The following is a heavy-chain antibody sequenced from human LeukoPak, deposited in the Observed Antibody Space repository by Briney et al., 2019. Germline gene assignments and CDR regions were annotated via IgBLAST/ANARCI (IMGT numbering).Heavy chain of an antibody. J-gene: IGHJ4*02. V-gene: IGHV3-30-3*01. D-gene: IGHD6-13*01. CDR3: ARDLAPYIAAAGTGFDY. Sequence: GGSLRLSCAASGFTFSTYVMHWVRQAPGKGLEWVAAISSDGSNDYYADSVKGRFTISRDNSKNTLYLQMNSLRAEDTAVYYCARDLAPYIAAAGTGFDYWGQGTLVTVSS. CDR1: GFTFSTYV. CDR2: ISSDGSND.